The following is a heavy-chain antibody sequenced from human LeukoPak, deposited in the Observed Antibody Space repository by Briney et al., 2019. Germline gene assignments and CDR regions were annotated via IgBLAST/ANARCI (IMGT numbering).Heavy chain of an antibody. V-gene: IGHV3-23*01. CDR1: GFTFSSYA. CDR2: ISGSGGSA. D-gene: IGHD2-2*01. J-gene: IGHJ4*02. CDR3: AKAYCSSTSCYQGY. Sequence: PGGSLRLSCAASGFTFSSYAMSWVRQAPGKGLEWVSAISGSGGSAYYADSVKGRFAISGDNSKNTLYLQMNSLRAEDTAVYYCAKAYCSSTSCYQGYWGQGTLVIVSS.